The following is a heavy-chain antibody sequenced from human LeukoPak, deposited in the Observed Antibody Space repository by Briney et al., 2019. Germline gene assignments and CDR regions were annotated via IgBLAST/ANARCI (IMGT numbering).Heavy chain of an antibody. Sequence: KPSETLSLTCAVSGGSISNYYWIWIRQPAGKGLEWIGRISTSGNTNYNPSLKSRVTLSVDTSKNQISLNLRSVTAADTAMYYCARTEVKYYYYGMDVWGQGTTVTVSS. CDR2: ISTSGNT. CDR3: ARTEVKYYYYGMDV. J-gene: IGHJ6*02. CDR1: GGSISNYY. V-gene: IGHV4-4*07.